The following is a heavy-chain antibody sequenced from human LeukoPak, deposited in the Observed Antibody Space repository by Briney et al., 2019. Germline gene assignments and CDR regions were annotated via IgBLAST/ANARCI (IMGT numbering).Heavy chain of an antibody. J-gene: IGHJ6*02. CDR1: GGSFSGYY. D-gene: IGHD3-3*02. V-gene: IGHV4-34*01. CDR3: ARVRRVIFGVVIIPIGMDV. Sequence: SETLSLTCAVYGGSFSGYYWSWIRQPPGKGLEWIGEINHSGSTNYNPSLKSRVTISVDTSKNQFFLKLSSVTAADTAVYYCARVRRVIFGVVIIPIGMDVWGQGATVTVSS. CDR2: INHSGST.